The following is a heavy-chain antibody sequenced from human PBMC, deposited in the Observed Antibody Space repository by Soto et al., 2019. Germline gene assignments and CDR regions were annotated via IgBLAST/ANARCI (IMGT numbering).Heavy chain of an antibody. CDR3: ARDKLLARLDY. CDR2: IWYDGSNK. CDR1: GFTFSSYG. V-gene: IGHV3-33*01. J-gene: IGHJ4*02. Sequence: LRLSCAASGFTFSSYGMHWVRQAPGKGLEWVAVIWYDGSNKYYADSVKGRFTISRDNSKNTLYLQMNSLRAEDTAVYYCARDKLLARLDYWGQGTLVTVSS. D-gene: IGHD1-26*01.